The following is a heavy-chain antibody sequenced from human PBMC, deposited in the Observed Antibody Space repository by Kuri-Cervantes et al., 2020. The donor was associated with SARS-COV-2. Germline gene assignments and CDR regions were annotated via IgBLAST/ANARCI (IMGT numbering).Heavy chain of an antibody. Sequence: GGSLRLSCAASGFTFSSYGVHWVRQAPGKGLEWVALIWYDGINKYYADSVKGRFTISRDNSKNTLYLQMNSLRAEDTAVYYCARDVRYSGSYQCTSWGQGTVVTVSS. J-gene: IGHJ5*02. V-gene: IGHV3-33*01. CDR2: IWYDGINK. CDR3: ARDVRYSGSYQCTS. D-gene: IGHD1-26*01. CDR1: GFTFSSYG.